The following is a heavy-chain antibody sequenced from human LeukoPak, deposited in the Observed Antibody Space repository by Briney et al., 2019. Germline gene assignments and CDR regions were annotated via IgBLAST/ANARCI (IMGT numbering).Heavy chain of an antibody. CDR2: ISDSSSYI. D-gene: IGHD4-17*01. CDR3: AKDCNAVTRSYFDY. J-gene: IGHJ4*02. CDR1: GFTFSSYS. Sequence: GGSLRLSCAASGFTFSSYSMNWVRQAPGRGLEWVSSISDSSSYIYYADSVKGRFTISRDNSKNTLSLQMNSLRAEDTAVYYCAKDCNAVTRSYFDYWGQGTLVTVSS. V-gene: IGHV3-21*04.